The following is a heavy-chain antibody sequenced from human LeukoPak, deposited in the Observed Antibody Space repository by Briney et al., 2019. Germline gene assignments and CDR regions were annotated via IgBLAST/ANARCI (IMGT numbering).Heavy chain of an antibody. J-gene: IGHJ5*02. D-gene: IGHD6-13*01. CDR1: GFTFSSYA. V-gene: IGHV3-30*04. CDR3: ARGVAAAGMVWFDP. CDR2: ISYDGSNK. Sequence: GGSLRLSCAASGFTFSSYAMHWVRQAPGKGLEWVAVISYDGSNKYYADSVKGRFTISRDNSKNTLYLQMNSLRAEDTAVYYCARGVAAAGMVWFDPWGQGTLVTVSS.